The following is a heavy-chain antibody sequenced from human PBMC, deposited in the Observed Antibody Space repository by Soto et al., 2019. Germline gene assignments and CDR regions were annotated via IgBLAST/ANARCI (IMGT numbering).Heavy chain of an antibody. D-gene: IGHD3-3*01. V-gene: IGHV3-13*01. J-gene: IGHJ4*02. CDR2: IGTASNT. Sequence: EVQLVESGGGLVQPGGSLRLSCAASGFTFSRYDIHWVRQTTGRRLEWVSAIGTASNTDYAASVRGRFTISRENDKNSLYLQMNNLRAEETAVYYCTRGHPTWDGFYIDSWGQGTLVTVSS. CDR3: TRGHPTWDGFYIDS. CDR1: GFTFSRYD.